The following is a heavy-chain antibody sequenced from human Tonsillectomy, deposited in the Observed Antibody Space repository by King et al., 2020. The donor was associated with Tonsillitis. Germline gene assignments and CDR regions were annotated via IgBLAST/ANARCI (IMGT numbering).Heavy chain of an antibody. CDR3: ARDGKDSSSWSPYYYYYMDV. J-gene: IGHJ6*03. Sequence: VQLVESGAEVKKPGASVKVSCKASGYTFTGYYMHWVRQAPGQGLEWMGWINPNSGGTNYAQKFQGWVTMTRDTSISTAYMELSRLRSDDTAVYYCARDGKDSSSWSPYYYYYMDVWGKGTTVTVSS. CDR1: GYTFTGYY. V-gene: IGHV1-2*04. D-gene: IGHD6-13*01. CDR2: INPNSGGT.